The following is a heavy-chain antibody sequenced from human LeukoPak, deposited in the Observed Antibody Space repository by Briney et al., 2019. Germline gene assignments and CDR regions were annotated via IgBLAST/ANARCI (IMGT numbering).Heavy chain of an antibody. J-gene: IGHJ4*02. V-gene: IGHV3-33*08. Sequence: GGSLRLSCAASGFTFSSYAMSWVRQAPGKGLEWVAVIWYDGSNKYYADSVKGRFTISRDNSKNTLYLQMNSLRAEDTAVYYCARSLDTAMVTGYWGQGTLVTVSS. CDR3: ARSLDTAMVTGY. CDR2: IWYDGSNK. D-gene: IGHD5-18*01. CDR1: GFTFSSYA.